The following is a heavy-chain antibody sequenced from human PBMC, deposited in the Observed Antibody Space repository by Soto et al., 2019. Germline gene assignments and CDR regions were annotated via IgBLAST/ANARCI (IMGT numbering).Heavy chain of an antibody. V-gene: IGHV4-59*08. J-gene: IGHJ4*02. Sequence: SETLSLTCTVSGGSIRSYYWSWIRQPPGKGLEWIGYIYYSGSTNYNPSLKSRVTISVDTSKNQFSLKMNSVTAADTAVYYCVRQCFTMIVGLGEFDYWGQGTLVTVSS. CDR3: VRQCFTMIVGLGEFDY. CDR2: IYYSGST. CDR1: GGSIRSYY. D-gene: IGHD3-22*01.